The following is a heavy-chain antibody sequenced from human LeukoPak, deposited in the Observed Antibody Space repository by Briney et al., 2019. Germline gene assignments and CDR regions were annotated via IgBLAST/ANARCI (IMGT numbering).Heavy chain of an antibody. D-gene: IGHD3-22*01. J-gene: IGHJ3*02. Sequence: SETLSLTCTVSGGSISSYYWSWIRQPPGKGLEWIGYIYYSGSTNYNPSLKSRVTISVDTSKNQFPLKLSSVTAADTAVYYCARDTYYYDSSGPDHDAFDIWGQGTMVTVSS. CDR3: ARDTYYYDSSGPDHDAFDI. CDR2: IYYSGST. V-gene: IGHV4-59*12. CDR1: GGSISSYY.